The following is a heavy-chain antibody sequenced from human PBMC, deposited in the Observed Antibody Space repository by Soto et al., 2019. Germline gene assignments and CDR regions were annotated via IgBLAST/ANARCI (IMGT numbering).Heavy chain of an antibody. Sequence: QVQLVESGGGVVQPGRSLRLSCAASGFTFSSYAMHWVRQAPGKGLEWVAVISYDGSNKYYADSVKGRFTISRDNSKNTLSLQMNSLRAEDTAVYSCARGGRSGMDVW. CDR3: ARGGRSGMDV. J-gene: IGHJ6*01. V-gene: IGHV3-30-3*01. CDR2: ISYDGSNK. CDR1: GFTFSSYA.